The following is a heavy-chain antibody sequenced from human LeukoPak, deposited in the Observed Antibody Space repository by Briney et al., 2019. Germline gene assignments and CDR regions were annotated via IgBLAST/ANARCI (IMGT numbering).Heavy chain of an antibody. J-gene: IGHJ4*02. Sequence: PSQTLSLTCTVSGGSISSGGYYWSWIWQPPGKGLEWIGYIYYSGSTYYNPSLKSRVTISVDTSKNQFSLKLSSVTAADTAVYYCARVDKSVYFWSGYSANIDYWGQGTLVTVSS. D-gene: IGHD3-3*01. CDR3: ARVDKSVYFWSGYSANIDY. CDR1: GGSISSGGYY. CDR2: IYYSGST. V-gene: IGHV4-30-4*08.